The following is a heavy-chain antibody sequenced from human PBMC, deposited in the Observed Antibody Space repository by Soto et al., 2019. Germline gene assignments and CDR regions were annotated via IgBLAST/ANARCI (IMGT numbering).Heavy chain of an antibody. CDR3: ARDGYCSGGSCQDGMDV. CDR2: IYYSGST. Sequence: LSLTCTVSGGSVSSGSYYWSWIRQPPGKGLEWIGYIYYSGSTNYNPSLKSRVTISVDTSKNQFSLKLSSVTAADTAVYYCARDGYCSGGSCQDGMDVWGQGTTVTVSS. V-gene: IGHV4-61*01. CDR1: GGSVSSGSYY. J-gene: IGHJ6*02. D-gene: IGHD2-15*01.